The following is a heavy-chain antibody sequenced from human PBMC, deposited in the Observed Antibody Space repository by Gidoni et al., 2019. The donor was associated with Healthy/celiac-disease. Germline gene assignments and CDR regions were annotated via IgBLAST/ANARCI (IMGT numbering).Heavy chain of an antibody. CDR2: LIPIFGTA. CDR1: GGTFSSYA. Sequence: QVQLVQSGAEVKKHGSSVKGSCKASGGTFSSYAISWVRQAPGQGLEWMGGLIPIFGTATSAQTFQGRVTITADDSTSTAYMELSSLRSEDTAVYYCASVSACGGDCYILTNWGQGTLVTVSS. D-gene: IGHD2-21*02. J-gene: IGHJ4*02. V-gene: IGHV1-69*01. CDR3: ASVSACGGDCYILTN.